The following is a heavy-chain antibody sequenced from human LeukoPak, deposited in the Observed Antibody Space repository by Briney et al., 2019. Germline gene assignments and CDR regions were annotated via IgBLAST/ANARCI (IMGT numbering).Heavy chain of an antibody. CDR3: ARDRPPSSSSYLFGFDY. J-gene: IGHJ4*02. CDR2: IYHSGST. D-gene: IGHD6-6*01. V-gene: IGHV4-38-2*02. CDR1: GGSISSYY. Sequence: SETLSLTCTVSGGSISSYYWSWIRQPPGKGLEWIGSIYHSGSTYYNPSLKSRVTISVDTSKNQFSLKLSSVTAADTAVYYCARDRPPSSSSYLFGFDYWGQGTLVTVSS.